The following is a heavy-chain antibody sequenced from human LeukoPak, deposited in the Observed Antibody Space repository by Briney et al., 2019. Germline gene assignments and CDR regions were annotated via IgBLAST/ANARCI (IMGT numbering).Heavy chain of an antibody. CDR1: GLTFSSYA. V-gene: IGHV3-23*01. J-gene: IGHJ4*02. CDR2: ISGSGGST. CDR3: AKDRKSVLLWFGEFGY. D-gene: IGHD3-10*01. Sequence: PGGSLRLSCAASGLTFSSYAMSWVRQAPGKGLEWVSAISGSGGSTYNADSVKGRFTISRATSKNTLHLQRNSMAAEDTAVYYCAKDRKSVLLWFGEFGYWGQGTLVTVSS.